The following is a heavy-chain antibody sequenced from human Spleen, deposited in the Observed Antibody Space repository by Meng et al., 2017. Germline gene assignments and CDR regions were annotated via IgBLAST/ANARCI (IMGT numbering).Heavy chain of an antibody. CDR2: IYYSGTS. J-gene: IGHJ6*02. V-gene: IGHV4-59*13. CDR1: GGSIRSYY. CDR3: ARDYPHLAYCYGIDV. Sequence: SETLSLTCTVSGGSIRSYYWSWVRQPPGKGLEWIGYIYYSGTSNYNPSLKSRVTISVDTSKNQFSLKLSSVTAADTAVYYCARDYPHLAYCYGIDVWGQGTTVTVSS.